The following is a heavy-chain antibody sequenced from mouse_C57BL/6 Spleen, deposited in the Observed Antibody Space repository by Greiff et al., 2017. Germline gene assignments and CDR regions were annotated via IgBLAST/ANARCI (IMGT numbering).Heavy chain of an antibody. CDR3: ARNRDYGSSYGGYFDV. J-gene: IGHJ1*03. D-gene: IGHD1-1*01. V-gene: IGHV2-2*01. CDR2: IWSGGST. Sequence: QVQLKESGPGLVQPSQSLSITCTVSGFSLTSYGVHWVRQSPGKGLEWLGVIWSGGSTDYNAAFISRLSISKDNSKSQVFFKMNSLQADDTAIYYCARNRDYGSSYGGYFDVWGTGTTVTVSS. CDR1: GFSLTSYG.